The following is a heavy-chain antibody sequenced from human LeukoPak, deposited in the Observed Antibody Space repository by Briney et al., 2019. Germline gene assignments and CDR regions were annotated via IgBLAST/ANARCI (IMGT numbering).Heavy chain of an antibody. V-gene: IGHV3-21*01. CDR1: GFTVSNNY. J-gene: IGHJ3*02. Sequence: GGSLRLSCAASGFTVSNNYMSWVRQAPGKGLEWVSSISSSSSYIYYADSVKGRFTISRDNAKNSLYLQMNSLRAEDTAVYYCARDRQWFGELLYAFDIWGQGTMVTVSS. CDR3: ARDRQWFGELLYAFDI. D-gene: IGHD3-10*01. CDR2: ISSSSSYI.